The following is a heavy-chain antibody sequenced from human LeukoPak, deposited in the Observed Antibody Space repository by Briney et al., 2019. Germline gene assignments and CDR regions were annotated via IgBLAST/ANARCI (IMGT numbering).Heavy chain of an antibody. D-gene: IGHD6-13*01. CDR2: INSDGSNT. Sequence: PGGSLRLSCAASGFTFSSYWMHWVRQAPGKGLVWVSRINSDGSNTNYADSVKGRFTISRDNAKNSLYLQMNSLRAEDTAVYYCGAAAGIPTLGGDYWGQGTLVTVSS. J-gene: IGHJ4*02. CDR3: GAAAGIPTLGGDY. CDR1: GFTFSSYW. V-gene: IGHV3-74*01.